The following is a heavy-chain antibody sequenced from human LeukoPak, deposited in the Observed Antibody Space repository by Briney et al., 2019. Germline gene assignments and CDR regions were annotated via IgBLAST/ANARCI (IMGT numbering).Heavy chain of an antibody. V-gene: IGHV3-48*01. CDR2: ISSSSSTI. CDR1: GFIFSSYS. CDR3: AKEIAGWYFFDY. J-gene: IGHJ4*02. D-gene: IGHD6-19*01. Sequence: PGGSLRLSCAASGFIFSSYSMNWVRQAPGKGLEWILYISSSSSTIYYADSVKGRFTISRDNAKNSLYVQMNSLRAEDTAVYSCAKEIAGWYFFDYWGQGTLVTVSS.